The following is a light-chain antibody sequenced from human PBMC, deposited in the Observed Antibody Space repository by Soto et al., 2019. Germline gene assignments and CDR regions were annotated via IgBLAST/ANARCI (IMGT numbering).Light chain of an antibody. CDR1: QAIGSY. CDR2: SAS. CDR3: QQYNSYSYT. V-gene: IGKV1-9*01. J-gene: IGKJ2*01. Sequence: IQLTQSPSSLSASVGDTVTITCRASQAIGSYFAWYQQRPGTAPKLLIYSASTLHSGVPSRFSGSGSGTDFTLTISSLQPEDFATYYCQQYNSYSYTFGQGTKLEIK.